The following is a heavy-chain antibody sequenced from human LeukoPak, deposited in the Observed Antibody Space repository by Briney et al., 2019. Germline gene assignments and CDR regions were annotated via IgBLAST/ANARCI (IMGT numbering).Heavy chain of an antibody. J-gene: IGHJ4*02. Sequence: GRSLRLSCAASGFTFDDYAMHWVRQAPGKGLEWASGISWNSGSIGYADSVKGRFTISRDNAKNSLYLQMNSLRAEDTALYYCAKDMRYSSGWYSIFDYWGQGTLVTVSS. V-gene: IGHV3-9*01. CDR2: ISWNSGSI. D-gene: IGHD6-19*01. CDR1: GFTFDDYA. CDR3: AKDMRYSSGWYSIFDY.